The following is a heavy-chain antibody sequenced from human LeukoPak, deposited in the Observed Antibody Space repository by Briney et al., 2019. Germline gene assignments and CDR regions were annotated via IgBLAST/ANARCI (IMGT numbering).Heavy chain of an antibody. V-gene: IGHV3-11*01. Sequence: GGSLRLSCAASGFTFSDYYMSWIRQAPGKGLEWVSYISSSGSTIYYADSVKGRFTISRDNAKNSLYLQMNSLRAEDTAVYYCATVNYGSGHLPYFDYWGQGTLVTVSS. CDR1: GFTFSDYY. CDR2: ISSSGSTI. D-gene: IGHD3-10*01. J-gene: IGHJ4*02. CDR3: ATVNYGSGHLPYFDY.